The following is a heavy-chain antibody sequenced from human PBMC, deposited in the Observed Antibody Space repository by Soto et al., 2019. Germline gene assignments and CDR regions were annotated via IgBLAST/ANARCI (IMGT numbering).Heavy chain of an antibody. CDR2: IYHSGST. CDR3: ARAPLVPAAMRYYYYYYGMDV. CDR1: GGSISSGGYS. D-gene: IGHD2-2*01. J-gene: IGHJ6*02. Sequence: PSETLSLTCAVSGGSISSGGYSWSWIRQPPGKGLEWIGYIYHSGSTYYNPSLKSRVTISVDTSKNQFSLKLSSVTAADTAVYYCARAPLVPAAMRYYYYYYGMDVWGQGTTVTVSS. V-gene: IGHV4-30-2*05.